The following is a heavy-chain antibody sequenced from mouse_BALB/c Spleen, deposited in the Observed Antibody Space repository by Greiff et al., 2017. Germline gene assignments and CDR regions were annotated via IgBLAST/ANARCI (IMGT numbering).Heavy chain of an antibody. CDR2: IDPENGNT. CDR3: ARGGVYGNYAWFAY. V-gene: IGHV14-1*02. CDR1: GFNIKDYY. Sequence: EVKLMESGAELVRPGALVKLSCKASGFNIKDYYMHWVKQRPEQGLEWIGWIDPENGNTIYDPKFQGKASITADTSSNTAYLQLSSLTSEDTAVYYCARGGVYGNYAWFAYWGQGTLVTVSA. D-gene: IGHD2-1*01. J-gene: IGHJ3*01.